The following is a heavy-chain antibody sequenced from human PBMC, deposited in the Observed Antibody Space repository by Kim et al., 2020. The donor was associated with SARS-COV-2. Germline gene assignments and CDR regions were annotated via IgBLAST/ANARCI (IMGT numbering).Heavy chain of an antibody. CDR1: GDSVTNSNYH. J-gene: IGHJ5*01. D-gene: IGHD3-16*01. Sequence: SETLSLTCSVSGDSVTNSNYHWSWIRQPPGEGLEWIGYIYYSGTTNYNPSLNSRVTISLDTSKNHCSLKLTSLTAADTAMYYCARVDYPGWLDSWGRGT. V-gene: IGHV4-61*03. CDR3: ARVDYPGWLDS. CDR2: IYYSGTT.